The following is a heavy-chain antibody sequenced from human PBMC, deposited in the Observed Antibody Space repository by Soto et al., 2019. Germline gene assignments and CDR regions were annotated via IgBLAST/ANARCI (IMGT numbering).Heavy chain of an antibody. V-gene: IGHV3-11*01. CDR2: ISSSGDLI. J-gene: IGHJ5*02. CDR1: GFTFSDYY. D-gene: IGHD5-18*01. Sequence: QVELVESGGALVKPGGSLRLSCAASGFTFSDYYMSWIRQAPGKGLEWVSLISSSGDLIYYADSVKGRFTISRDNANKSLFLQMSGLRAEDTAVYYCARPQASGYIYGFPSWGQGTLDTVSS. CDR3: ARPQASGYIYGFPS.